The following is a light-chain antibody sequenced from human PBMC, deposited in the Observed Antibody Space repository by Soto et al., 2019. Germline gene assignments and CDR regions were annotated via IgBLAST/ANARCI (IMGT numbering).Light chain of an antibody. CDR2: EVN. J-gene: IGLJ1*01. V-gene: IGLV2-8*01. CDR1: SSNVGGYYY. CDR3: SSYAGSVKV. Sequence: QSALTQPPSASGSPGQTVAISCTGTSSNVGGYYYVSWYQQHPGKAPKLMIYEVNKRPSGVPDRFSGSKSGTTASLTVSGLQTEVDAAYNCSSYAGSVKVFGIGTKVPS.